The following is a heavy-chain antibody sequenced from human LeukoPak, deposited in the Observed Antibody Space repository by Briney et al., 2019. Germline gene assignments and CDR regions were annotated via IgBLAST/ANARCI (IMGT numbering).Heavy chain of an antibody. CDR3: ATWRDKAAVS. D-gene: IGHD6-13*01. J-gene: IGHJ5*02. CDR2: ISSSSGTI. V-gene: IGHV3-48*01. Sequence: GGSLRLSCAPSGFTFSSSNMNWVRQAPGKGLEWLSYISSSSGTIYYADSVKGRFTISRDNAMNSLYLQMNSLRGEDTAVYYCATWRDKAAVSWGQGTLVTVSS. CDR1: GFTFSSSN.